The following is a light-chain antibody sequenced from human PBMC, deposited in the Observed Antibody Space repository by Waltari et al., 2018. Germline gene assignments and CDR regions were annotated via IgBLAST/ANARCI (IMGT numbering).Light chain of an antibody. CDR3: SSYTSSSALV. CDR2: DVT. CDR1: SSYVGGYNH. J-gene: IGLJ2*01. V-gene: IGLV2-14*03. Sequence: QSALTQSAPVSGSPGQSITISCTGTSSYVGGYNHVPWYQQHPGKAPKLMIYDVTNRPSGVSNRFSGSKSGNTASLTISGLQAEDEADYYCSSYTSSSALVFGGGTKLTVL.